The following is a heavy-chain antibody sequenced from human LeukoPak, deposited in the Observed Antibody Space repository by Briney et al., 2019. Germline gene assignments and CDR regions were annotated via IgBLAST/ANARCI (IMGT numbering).Heavy chain of an antibody. V-gene: IGHV4-59*08. CDR3: ARAPPTYFWSGYGYYYMDV. CDR1: GGSISSYY. CDR2: IYYSGST. Sequence: SETLSLTCTVSGGSISSYYWSWIRQPPGKGLEWIGYIYYSGSTNYNPSLKSRVTISVDTSKNQFSLKLSSVTAADTAVYYCARAPPTYFWSGYGYYYMDVWGKGTTVTVSS. D-gene: IGHD3-3*01. J-gene: IGHJ6*03.